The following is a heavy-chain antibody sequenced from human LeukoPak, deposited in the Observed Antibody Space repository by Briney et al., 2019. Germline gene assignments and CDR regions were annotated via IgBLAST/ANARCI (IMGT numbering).Heavy chain of an antibody. CDR3: ARVPGYDSSGYAIDY. V-gene: IGHV1-2*02. Sequence: GASVKVSCKASGYTFTGYYMHWVRQAPGQGLQWMGWINPNSGGTNYAQKFQGRVTMTRDTSISTAYMELSRLRSDDTAVYYCARVPGYDSSGYAIDYWGQGTLVTVSS. J-gene: IGHJ4*02. CDR2: INPNSGGT. CDR1: GYTFTGYY. D-gene: IGHD3-22*01.